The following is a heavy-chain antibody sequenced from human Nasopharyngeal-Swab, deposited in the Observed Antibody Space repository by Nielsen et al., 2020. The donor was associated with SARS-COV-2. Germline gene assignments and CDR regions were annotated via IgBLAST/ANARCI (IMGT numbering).Heavy chain of an antibody. CDR2: INGDGSTI. D-gene: IGHD5-18*01. CDR3: AKDMGGGYSYGELYYYYYGMDV. CDR1: GLTFSGHW. Sequence: GESLKISCAASGLTFSGHWMHWVRQAPGRGLVWVSRINGDGSTISYAESVRGRFTISRDNAKNTLYLQMNSLRAEDTALYYCAKDMGGGYSYGELYYYYYGMDVWGQGTTVTVSS. V-gene: IGHV3-74*01. J-gene: IGHJ6*02.